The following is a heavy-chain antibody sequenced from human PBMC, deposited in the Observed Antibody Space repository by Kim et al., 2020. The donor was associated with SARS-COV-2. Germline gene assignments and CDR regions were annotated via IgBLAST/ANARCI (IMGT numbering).Heavy chain of an antibody. CDR1: GFTLNISS. CDR3: SADAGYSYAMDV. V-gene: IGHV1-58*02. J-gene: IGHJ6*02. CDR2: IVLVSCYT. Sequence: SVKVSCKASGFTLNISSMQWVRQVRGQRPEWMGWIVLVSCYTHYAQKFQGRVTVTRDLSTATAYMELSSLRSEDTGVYYRSADAGYSYAMDVWGQGTTVTVSS.